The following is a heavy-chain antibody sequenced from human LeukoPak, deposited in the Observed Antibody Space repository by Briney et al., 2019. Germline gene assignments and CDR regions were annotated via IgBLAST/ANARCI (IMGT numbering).Heavy chain of an antibody. CDR1: GFTFSSYA. CDR2: ISGSGGST. D-gene: IGHD2-15*01. J-gene: IGHJ6*02. Sequence: GGSLRLSCAASGFTFSSYAMSWVCQAPGKGLEWVSAISGSGGSTYYADSVKGRFTISRDNSKNTLYLQMNSLRAEDTAVYYCAKRLLLSMVYYYGMDVWGQGTTVTVSS. CDR3: AKRLLLSMVYYYGMDV. V-gene: IGHV3-23*01.